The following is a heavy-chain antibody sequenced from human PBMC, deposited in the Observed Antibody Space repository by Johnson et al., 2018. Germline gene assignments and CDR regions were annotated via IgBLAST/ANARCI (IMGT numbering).Heavy chain of an antibody. CDR2: ISYHGKNI. CDR1: GFTFSDCP. J-gene: IGHJ3*01. V-gene: IGHV3-30*03. CDR3: VRSRGARWVLDV. D-gene: IGHD4-23*01. Sequence: VQLLESGGGVVQPGRSLRLSCAASGFTFSDCPMHWVRQAPGKGLEWVAFISYHGKNIYYADSVEGRFTISRGNSKDTLFLQMNSLRTDDTAGYYCVRSRGARWVLDVWGQGTMVTVAS.